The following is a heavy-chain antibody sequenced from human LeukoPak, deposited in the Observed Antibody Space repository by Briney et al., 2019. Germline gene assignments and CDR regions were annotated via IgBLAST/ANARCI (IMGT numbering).Heavy chain of an antibody. CDR1: GFTFSSYS. D-gene: IGHD2-2*01. CDR2: ISSSRYI. V-gene: IGHV3-21*01. CDR3: ARVVTAAWDWFDP. J-gene: IGHJ5*02. Sequence: GGSLRLSCAASGFTFSSYSMNWVRQAPGKGLEWVSSISSSRYIYYADSVKGRLTTSRDNAKNSLYLRMNSLRADDTAVYYCARVVTAAWDWFDPWGQGTLVTVSS.